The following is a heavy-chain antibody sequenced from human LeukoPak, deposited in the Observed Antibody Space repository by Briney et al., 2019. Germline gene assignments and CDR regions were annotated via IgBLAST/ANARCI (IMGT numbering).Heavy chain of an antibody. CDR2: IYRGGST. CDR1: GFNVSNNY. D-gene: IGHD6-13*01. J-gene: IGHJ4*02. Sequence: GGSLRLSCAASGFNVSNNYMSWVRQAPGKGLEWVSVIYRGGSTYYADSVKGRFTMSRDNSKNTVYLQMDSLRAEDTALYYCARGRGAAAGNWGQGTLVTVSS. V-gene: IGHV3-53*01. CDR3: ARGRGAAAGN.